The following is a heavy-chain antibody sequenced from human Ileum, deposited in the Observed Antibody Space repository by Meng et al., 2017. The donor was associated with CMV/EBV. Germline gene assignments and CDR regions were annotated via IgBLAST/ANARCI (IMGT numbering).Heavy chain of an antibody. Sequence: VELVESGGAVVQLGGYLSFACEDSGFTFSNYWMHWVRQVPGEGLVWVSRINEDGRITSYADSVKGRFTISRDNARNTLYLQMNSLRADDSAVYYCARDLSGSRDYWGRGTLVTVSS. J-gene: IGHJ4*02. CDR2: INEDGRIT. CDR1: GFTFSNYW. CDR3: ARDLSGSRDY. V-gene: IGHV3-74*01. D-gene: IGHD1-26*01.